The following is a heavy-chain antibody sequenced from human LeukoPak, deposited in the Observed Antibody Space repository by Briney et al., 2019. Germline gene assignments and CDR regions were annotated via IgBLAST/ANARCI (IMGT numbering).Heavy chain of an antibody. CDR3: ARARGATDY. V-gene: IGHV4-38-2*02. CDR1: GYSISSGYY. J-gene: IGHJ4*02. D-gene: IGHD1-26*01. CDR2: IYHSGST. Sequence: SETLSLTXTVSGYSISSGYYWGWIRQPPGKGLEWIGSIYHSGSTYYNPSLKSRVTISVDTSKNQFSLKLSSVTAADTAVYYCARARGATDYWGQGTLVTVSS.